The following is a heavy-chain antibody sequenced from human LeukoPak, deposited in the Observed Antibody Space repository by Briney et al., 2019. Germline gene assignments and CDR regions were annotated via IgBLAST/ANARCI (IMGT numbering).Heavy chain of an antibody. CDR2: ISSSGTYI. D-gene: IGHD2-2*01. J-gene: IGHJ6*02. V-gene: IGHV3-21*01. Sequence: GGSLRLSCGASGFTFNHYTMNWVRQAPGKGLEWVASISSSGTYIYYADSVKGRFTISRDNAENSLFLQMSSLRAGDTGVYYCARDLGYCDSTSCGHYYYGMDVWGQGTTVTVSS. CDR3: ARDLGYCDSTSCGHYYYGMDV. CDR1: GFTFNHYT.